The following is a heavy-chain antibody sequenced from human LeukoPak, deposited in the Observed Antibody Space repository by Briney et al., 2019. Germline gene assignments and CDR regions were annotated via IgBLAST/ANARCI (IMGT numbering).Heavy chain of an antibody. Sequence: SGPALVKPTQTLTLTCTFSGFSLSASGMCVSWIRQPPGKALEWLGLIDWDDDKYYSTSLKTRLTISKDTSKNQVVLTMTNMDPVDTATYYCARMDYYGLGSYFTYWGQGTLVTVSS. CDR1: GFSLSASGMC. V-gene: IGHV2-70*01. D-gene: IGHD3-10*01. CDR2: IDWDDDK. CDR3: ARMDYYGLGSYFTY. J-gene: IGHJ4*02.